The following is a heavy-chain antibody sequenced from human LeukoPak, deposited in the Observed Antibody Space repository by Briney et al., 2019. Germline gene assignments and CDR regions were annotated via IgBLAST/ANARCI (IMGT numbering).Heavy chain of an antibody. CDR1: GFTFSTYP. V-gene: IGHV3-64D*09. CDR3: VKSPPDGLDG. CDR2: IFANGDIT. Sequence: GGSLRLSCSASGFTFSTYPMHWVRQAPGKGLEYVSTIFANGDITSYAASVKGRFTTSRDNSKNTLYLQMRSLRPEDTAVYYRVKSPPDGLDGWGQGATVTVSS. J-gene: IGHJ6*02.